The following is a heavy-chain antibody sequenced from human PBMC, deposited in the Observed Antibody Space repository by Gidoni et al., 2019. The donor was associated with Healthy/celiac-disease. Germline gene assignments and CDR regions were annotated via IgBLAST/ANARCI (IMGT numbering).Heavy chain of an antibody. Sequence: QVPLVASGGGLVKPGGSLRLPCAASGFPFSDYHMSWTRQAPGKGLEWVSYTSSSGGTIYYADSVKGRFTISRDNAKNSLYLQMNSLRAEDTAVYYCARDLRSLAVAGTIHWFDPWGQGTLVTVSS. J-gene: IGHJ5*02. CDR2: TSSSGGTI. CDR3: ARDLRSLAVAGTIHWFDP. CDR1: GFPFSDYH. V-gene: IGHV3-11*01. D-gene: IGHD6-19*01.